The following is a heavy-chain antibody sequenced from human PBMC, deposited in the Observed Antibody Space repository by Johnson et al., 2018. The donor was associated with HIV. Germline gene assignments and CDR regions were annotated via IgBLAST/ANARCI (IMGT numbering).Heavy chain of an antibody. D-gene: IGHD1-26*01. Sequence: QVQLVESGGGLVQPGRSLRLSCAASGFTVSTNYMSWVRQAPGKGLEWISYISAFGLTMSYADSVKGRFTISRDNSKNTLYLQMNSLRAEDTALYYCARPAYSGTWTDAFDIWGQGTMVTVSS. CDR2: ISAFGLTM. J-gene: IGHJ3*02. V-gene: IGHV3-11*01. CDR1: GFTVSTNY. CDR3: ARPAYSGTWTDAFDI.